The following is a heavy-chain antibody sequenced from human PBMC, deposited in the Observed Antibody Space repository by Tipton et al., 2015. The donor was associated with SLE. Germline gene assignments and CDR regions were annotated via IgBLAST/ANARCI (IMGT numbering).Heavy chain of an antibody. CDR1: GGSISSSNFY. CDR2: LYYSGTA. J-gene: IGHJ3*02. CDR3: TRERALYNWKAAFDI. D-gene: IGHD1-20*01. V-gene: IGHV4-39*02. Sequence: GLVKPSETLSLTCTVSGGSISSSNFYWGWVRQPPGKGLEWIGSLYYSGTANYNPSLRGRVAISVDKSKNQFSLRLTSVTAADTAVYYCTRERALYNWKAAFDIWGQGTMVTVSS.